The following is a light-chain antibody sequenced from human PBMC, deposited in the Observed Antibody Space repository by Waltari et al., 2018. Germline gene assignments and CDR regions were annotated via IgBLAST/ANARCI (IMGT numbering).Light chain of an antibody. CDR2: GNS. CDR3: QSYDSSLSGGV. V-gene: IGLV1-40*01. Sequence: QSLLAPPPSVSGAPGQRVTIPCTWGSSHIGAGYGFPWYLQLPGTAPKLLIYGNSSRPSGVPDRFSGSKSGTSASLAITGLQAEDEADYYCQSYDSSLSGGVFGGGTKLTVL. J-gene: IGLJ2*01. CDR1: SSHIGAGYG.